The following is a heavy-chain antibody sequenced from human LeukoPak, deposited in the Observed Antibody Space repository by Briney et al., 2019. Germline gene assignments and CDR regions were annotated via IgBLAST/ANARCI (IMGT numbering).Heavy chain of an antibody. D-gene: IGHD6-6*01. CDR2: IWYDGSNK. J-gene: IGHJ4*02. Sequence: GRSLRLSCAASGFTFSSYGMHWVRQAPGKGLEWVAVIWYDGSNKYYADSVKGRFTISRDNSKNTLYLQMNSLRAEDTAVYYCARDPIAARPIYYFDYWGQGTLVTASS. CDR3: ARDPIAARPIYYFDY. V-gene: IGHV3-33*01. CDR1: GFTFSSYG.